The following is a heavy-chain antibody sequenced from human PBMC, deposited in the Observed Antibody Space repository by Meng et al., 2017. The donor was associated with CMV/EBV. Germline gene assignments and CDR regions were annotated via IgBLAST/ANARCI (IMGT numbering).Heavy chain of an antibody. CDR1: GFTFSSYE. J-gene: IGHJ3*02. CDR3: AREGKKGPAFDI. CDR2: ISSSGSTI. Sequence: GGSLRLSCAASGFTFSSYEVNWVRQAPGKGLEWVSYISSSGSTIYYADSVKGRFTISRDNAKNSLYLQMNSLRAEDTAVYYCAREGKKGPAFDIWGQGTMVTVSS. V-gene: IGHV3-48*03.